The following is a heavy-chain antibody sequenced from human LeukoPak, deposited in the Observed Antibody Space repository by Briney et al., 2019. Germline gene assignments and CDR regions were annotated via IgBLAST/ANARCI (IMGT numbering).Heavy chain of an antibody. V-gene: IGHV6-1*01. CDR3: ARTSSSWEYYYYGMDV. CDR2: TYYRSKWYN. D-gene: IGHD6-13*01. J-gene: IGHJ6*02. Sequence: SQTLSLTCAISGDSVSSNSATWNWIRQSPSRGLEWLGRTYYRSKWYNDYAVSVKSRITINPDTSKNQFPLQLNSVTPEDTAVYYCARTSSSWEYYYYGMDVWGQGTTVTVSS. CDR1: GDSVSSNSAT.